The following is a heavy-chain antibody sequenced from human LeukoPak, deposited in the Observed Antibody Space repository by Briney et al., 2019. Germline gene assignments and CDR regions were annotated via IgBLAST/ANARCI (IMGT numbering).Heavy chain of an antibody. V-gene: IGHV1-18*01. CDR1: GYTFTSYG. J-gene: IGHJ4*02. CDR3: ARDTWQITMIVVVMDY. Sequence: ASVKVSCKTSGYTFTSYGISWVRQAPGQRLEWMGWISAYNGNTNYAQKLQGRVTMTTDTSTSTAYMELRSLRSDDTAVYYCARDTWQITMIVVVMDYWGQGTLVTVSS. D-gene: IGHD3-22*01. CDR2: ISAYNGNT.